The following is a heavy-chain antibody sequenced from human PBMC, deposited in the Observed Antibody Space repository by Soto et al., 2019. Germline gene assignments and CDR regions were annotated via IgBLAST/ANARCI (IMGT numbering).Heavy chain of an antibody. J-gene: IGHJ4*02. CDR2: INPNSGGT. CDR3: ARAYYDSRALGPFDY. D-gene: IGHD3-22*01. V-gene: IGHV1-2*02. CDR1: GYTFTGYY. Sequence: GASVKVPGKASGYTFTGYYMHWVRQAPGQGLEWIGWINPNSGGTNYAQKFQGRVTMTRDTSTSTVYMELSSLRSEDTAVYYCARAYYDSRALGPFDYWGQGTLVNVSS.